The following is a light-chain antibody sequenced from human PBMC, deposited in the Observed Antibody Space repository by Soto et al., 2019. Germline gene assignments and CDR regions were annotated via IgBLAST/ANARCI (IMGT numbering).Light chain of an antibody. CDR2: HTS. CDR1: ESISSGY. V-gene: IGKV3-20*01. CDR3: QQYASSPPWT. J-gene: IGKJ1*01. Sequence: EIVLTQSPDTLSLSPGERATLSCRASESISSGYLAWYQQKHGQTPRLLIYHTSSRATGIPARFSGSGSGRDFTLTISRLEPEDFAVYYCQQYASSPPWTFGQGTKVDLK.